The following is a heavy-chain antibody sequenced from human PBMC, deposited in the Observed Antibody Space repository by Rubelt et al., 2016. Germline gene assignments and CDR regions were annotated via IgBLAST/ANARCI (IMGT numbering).Heavy chain of an antibody. CDR1: GGSISSGGYY. Sequence: QVQLQESGPGLVKPSQTLSLTCTVSGGSISSGGYYWSWIRQHPGKALEWIGYISYSGSTYYNPSLKCRVTISVDTSKNQFSLKLSSVTAADTAVYYCARDFRGSSWLDYWGQGTLVTVSS. J-gene: IGHJ4*02. V-gene: IGHV4-31*03. CDR3: ARDFRGSSWLDY. D-gene: IGHD6-13*01. CDR2: ISYSGST.